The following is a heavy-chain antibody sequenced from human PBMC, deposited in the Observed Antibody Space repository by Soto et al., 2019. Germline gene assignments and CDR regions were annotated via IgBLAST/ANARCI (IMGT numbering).Heavy chain of an antibody. Sequence: GGSLRLSCAASGFTFSSYSMNWVRQAPGKGLEWVSSISSSSSTIYYADSVKGRFTISRDNAKNSLYLQMNSLRDEDTAVYYCARETYYYDSSGYSYLDYWGQGTLVTVSS. J-gene: IGHJ4*02. CDR1: GFTFSSYS. D-gene: IGHD3-22*01. CDR3: ARETYYYDSSGYSYLDY. CDR2: ISSSSSTI. V-gene: IGHV3-48*02.